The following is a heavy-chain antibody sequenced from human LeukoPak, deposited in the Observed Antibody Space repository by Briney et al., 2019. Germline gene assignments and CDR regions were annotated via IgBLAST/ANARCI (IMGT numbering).Heavy chain of an antibody. D-gene: IGHD2-2*01. CDR1: EFTFGSYS. CDR2: ISGSSSTI. Sequence: GGSLRLSCAASEFTFGSYSMNWVRQAPGKGLEWVSYISGSSSTIYYADSVKGRFTISRDNAKNSLYLQMNSLRAEDTAVYYCAKEGRQCSSTSCYSNDYWGQGTLVTVSS. J-gene: IGHJ4*02. V-gene: IGHV3-48*04. CDR3: AKEGRQCSSTSCYSNDY.